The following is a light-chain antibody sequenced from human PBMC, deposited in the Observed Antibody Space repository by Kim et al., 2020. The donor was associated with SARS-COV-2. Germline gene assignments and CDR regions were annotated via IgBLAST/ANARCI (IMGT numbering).Light chain of an antibody. CDR1: QSIDSW. CDR2: MAS. CDR3: QQYNTYPYT. V-gene: IGKV1-5*03. Sequence: DIQMTQFPSTLSASVGDKITITCRASQSIDSWLAWYQQKPGKAPKLLIYMASNLESGVPSRFSGSGSGTEFTLTISSLQPDDFATYYCQQYNTYPYTFGQGTKLEI. J-gene: IGKJ2*01.